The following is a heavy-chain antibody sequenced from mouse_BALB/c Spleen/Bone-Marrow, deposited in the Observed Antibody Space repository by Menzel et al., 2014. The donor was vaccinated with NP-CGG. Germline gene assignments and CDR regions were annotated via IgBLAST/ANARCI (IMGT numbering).Heavy chain of an antibody. CDR3: ARDPYRENYYSMDY. D-gene: IGHD2-10*01. CDR1: GYTFSSYT. Sequence: QVQLQQPAAELARPGASVKMSCKASGYTFSSYTMHWVKQRPGQGLEWIGYINPASGYTDYNQNFKDKTTLTADKSSSTAYMQLSSLTSEDSAVCYCARDPYRENYYSMDYWGQGTSVTVSS. V-gene: IGHV1-4*02. CDR2: INPASGYT. J-gene: IGHJ4*01.